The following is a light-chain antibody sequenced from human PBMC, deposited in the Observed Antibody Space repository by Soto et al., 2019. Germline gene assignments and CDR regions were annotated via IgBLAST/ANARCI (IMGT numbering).Light chain of an antibody. CDR1: SSDVGSYNL. V-gene: IGLV2-23*01. Sequence: QSALTQPASVSGSPGQSITISCTGTSSDVGSYNLVSWYQQHPGKAPKLMIYEGSKRPSGVSNRFSGSKSGNTASLTISGPQAEDEADYYCCSYAGSSTPVVFGGGTKVTVL. CDR2: EGS. CDR3: CSYAGSSTPVV. J-gene: IGLJ2*01.